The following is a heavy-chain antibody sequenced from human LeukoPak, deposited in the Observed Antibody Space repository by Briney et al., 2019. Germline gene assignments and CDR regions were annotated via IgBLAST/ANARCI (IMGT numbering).Heavy chain of an antibody. V-gene: IGHV4-59*01. Sequence: SETLSLTCSVSGDSISIYYWSWIRQLPGKGLEWIGYIYNSGSTNYNPSLKSRVTISVDTSKNQFSLKLTSVTAADTAVYYCARDPSQLILFDYWGQGTLVTVSS. CDR2: IYNSGST. J-gene: IGHJ4*02. D-gene: IGHD2-2*01. CDR3: ARDPSQLILFDY. CDR1: GDSISIYY.